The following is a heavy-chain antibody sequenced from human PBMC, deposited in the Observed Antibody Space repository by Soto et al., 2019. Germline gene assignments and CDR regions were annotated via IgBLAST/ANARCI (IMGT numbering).Heavy chain of an antibody. J-gene: IGHJ4*02. CDR1: GYTFTSYA. D-gene: IGHD2-15*01. CDR2: INAGNGNT. Sequence: ASVKVSCKASGYTFTSYAMHWVRQAPGQRLEWMGWINAGNGNTKYSQKFQGRVTITRDTSASTAYMELSSLRSEDTAVSYCASHYCSGGSCYVYYFDYWGQGTLVTVSS. CDR3: ASHYCSGGSCYVYYFDY. V-gene: IGHV1-3*01.